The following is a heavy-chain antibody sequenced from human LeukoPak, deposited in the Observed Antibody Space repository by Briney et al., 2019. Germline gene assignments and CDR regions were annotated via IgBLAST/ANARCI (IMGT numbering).Heavy chain of an antibody. D-gene: IGHD5-18*01. J-gene: IGHJ5*02. CDR1: GASISSYY. CDR3: ARGTGTGMVYNCFDP. CDR2: IDTSGST. V-gene: IGHV4-4*07. Sequence: KASETLSLTCTVSGASISSYYWSWIRQAAGKGLEWIGRIDTSGSTNYNPSLKSRVTMSVDTSKKQVSLKLSSVTAADTAVYYCARGTGTGMVYNCFDPWGQGTLVTVSS.